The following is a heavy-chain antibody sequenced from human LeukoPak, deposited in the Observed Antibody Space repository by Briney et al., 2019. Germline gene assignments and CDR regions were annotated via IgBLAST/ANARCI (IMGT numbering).Heavy chain of an antibody. J-gene: IGHJ5*02. V-gene: IGHV4-61*05. CDR3: ARGRTYRSSSWFDP. Sequence: SETLSLTCTVSGGSISSSYYYWGWIRQPPGKGLEWIGYISYSGNTNYNPSLKSRVTISVDTSKDQFSLKLSSVTAADTAVYYCARGRTYRSSSWFDPWGQGTLVTVSS. D-gene: IGHD6-6*01. CDR1: GGSISSSYYY. CDR2: ISYSGNT.